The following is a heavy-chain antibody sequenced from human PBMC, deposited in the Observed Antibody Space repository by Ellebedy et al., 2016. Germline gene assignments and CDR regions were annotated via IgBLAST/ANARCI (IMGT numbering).Heavy chain of an antibody. Sequence: ASVKVSCKTSGATFSSYAISWVRQAPGQGLEWMGWISAYNGNTNYAQKLQGRVTMTTDTSTSQAYMDLRSLRSDDTAVYYCARETYSSGSVGATYFDYWGQGTLVTVSS. CDR1: GATFSSYA. V-gene: IGHV1-18*01. CDR2: ISAYNGNT. D-gene: IGHD6-19*01. CDR3: ARETYSSGSVGATYFDY. J-gene: IGHJ4*02.